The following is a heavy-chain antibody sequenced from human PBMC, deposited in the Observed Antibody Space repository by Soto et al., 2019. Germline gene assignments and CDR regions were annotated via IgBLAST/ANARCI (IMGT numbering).Heavy chain of an antibody. J-gene: IGHJ5*02. CDR3: ARGRDDILPGYSWFVP. Sequence: PSETLSLTCTVSGGSISSGDYYWSWIRQPPGKGLEWIGYIYYSGSTYYNPSLESRVTISVDTSKNQFSLKLSSVTAADTAVYYCARGRDDILPGYSWFVPWGQGTLVTVSS. D-gene: IGHD3-9*01. CDR2: IYYSGST. CDR1: GGSISSGDYY. V-gene: IGHV4-30-4*01.